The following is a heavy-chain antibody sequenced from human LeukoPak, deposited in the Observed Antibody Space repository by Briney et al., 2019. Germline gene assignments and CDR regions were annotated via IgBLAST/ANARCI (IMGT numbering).Heavy chain of an antibody. V-gene: IGHV5-10-1*01. CDR1: GYSFTTYW. D-gene: IGHD3-22*01. CDR3: ARRYYYDSSGYPPGWFDP. Sequence: GESLRISCKGSGYSFTTYWINLVRQMPGKGLEWMGRIDPSDSYTNYSPSFQGHVTISVDKSISTAYLQWSSLKASDTAMYYCARRYYYDSSGYPPGWFDPWGQGTLVTVSS. J-gene: IGHJ5*02. CDR2: IDPSDSYT.